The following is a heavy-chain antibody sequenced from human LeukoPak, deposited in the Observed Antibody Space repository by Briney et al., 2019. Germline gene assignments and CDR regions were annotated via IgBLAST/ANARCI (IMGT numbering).Heavy chain of an antibody. Sequence: SQTLSLTCAISGDTVSSNRAAWNWIRQSPSRGLERLGRTYYRSKWSNDYALSVKSRITISPDTSKNQFSLQLKFVTPEDTAVYYCARLVGDQVVYWGQGTLVTVSS. CDR1: GDTVSSNRAA. CDR3: ARLVGDQVVY. J-gene: IGHJ4*02. D-gene: IGHD2-2*01. CDR2: TYYRSKWSN. V-gene: IGHV6-1*01.